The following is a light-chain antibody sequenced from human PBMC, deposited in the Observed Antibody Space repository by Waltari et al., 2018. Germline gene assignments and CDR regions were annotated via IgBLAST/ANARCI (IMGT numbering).Light chain of an antibody. CDR1: SSNIGEGSD. V-gene: IGLV1-40*01. J-gene: IGLJ2*01. CDR2: GNN. Sequence: QSVLTQPPSVSGAPGQRVTISCTGSSSNIGEGSDVHWYQQLPGAAPNLLIFGNNNRPSGVPDRFSGSKSGTSASLAIAGLQVEDEATYFCQSSDTSLSGWIFGGGTKLIVL. CDR3: QSSDTSLSGWI.